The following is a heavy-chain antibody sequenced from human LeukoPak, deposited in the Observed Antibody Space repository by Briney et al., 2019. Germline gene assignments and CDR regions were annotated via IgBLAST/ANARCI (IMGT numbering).Heavy chain of an antibody. CDR3: ARDQTTVTPFDY. Sequence: PSETLSLTCAVYGGSFSGYYWSWIRQPPGKGLEWIGEINHSGSTNYNPSLKSRVTISVDTSKNQFSLKLSSVTAADTAAYYCARDQTTVTPFDYWGQGTLVTVSS. CDR1: GGSFSGYY. CDR2: INHSGST. J-gene: IGHJ4*02. V-gene: IGHV4-34*01. D-gene: IGHD4-17*01.